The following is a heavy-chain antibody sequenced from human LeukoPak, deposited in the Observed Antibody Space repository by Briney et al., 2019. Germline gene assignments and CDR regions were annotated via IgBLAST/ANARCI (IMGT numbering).Heavy chain of an antibody. Sequence: RSGGSLRLSCAASGFTFSSYGMHWVRQAPGKGLEWVAVIWYDGSNKYYADSVKGRFTISRDNSKNTLYLQMNSLRAEDTAVYYCARESLRWERAFDIWGQGTMVTVSS. CDR2: IWYDGSNK. D-gene: IGHD4-23*01. CDR3: ARESLRWERAFDI. V-gene: IGHV3-33*08. CDR1: GFTFSSYG. J-gene: IGHJ3*02.